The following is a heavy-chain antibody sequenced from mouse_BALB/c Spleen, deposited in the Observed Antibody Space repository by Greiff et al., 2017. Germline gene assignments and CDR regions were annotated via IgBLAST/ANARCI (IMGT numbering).Heavy chain of an antibody. CDR3: ARDRGGYYGYAMDY. V-gene: IGHV5-9-4*01. CDR1: GFTFSSYA. Sequence: EVQLVESGGGLVKPGGSLKLSCAASGFTFSSYAMSWVRQSPEKRLEWVAEISSGGSYTYYPDTVTGRFTISRDNAKNTLYLEMSSLRSEDTAMYYCARDRGGYYGYAMDYWGQGTSVTVSS. J-gene: IGHJ4*01. D-gene: IGHD2-3*01. CDR2: ISSGGSYT.